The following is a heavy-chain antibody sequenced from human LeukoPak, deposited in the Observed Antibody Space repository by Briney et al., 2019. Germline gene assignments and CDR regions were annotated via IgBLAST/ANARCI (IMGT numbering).Heavy chain of an antibody. D-gene: IGHD6-13*01. V-gene: IGHV1-69*05. J-gene: IGHJ5*02. CDR3: ARTHSSSWYVGWFDP. Sequence: ASVKVSCKASGGTFSSYAISWVRQAPGQGLEWMGGIIPIFGTANYAQKFQGRVTITTDESTGTAYMELSSLRSEDTAVYYCARTHSSSWYVGWFDPWGQGTLVTVSS. CDR2: IIPIFGTA. CDR1: GGTFSSYA.